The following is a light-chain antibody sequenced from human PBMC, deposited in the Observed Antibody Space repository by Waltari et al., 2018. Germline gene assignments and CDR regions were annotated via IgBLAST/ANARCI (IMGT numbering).Light chain of an antibody. CDR1: ALAKQY. CDR3: QSTDSSASVWV. CDR2: KDT. V-gene: IGLV3-25*03. J-gene: IGLJ3*02. Sequence: SNNLTQPPSVSVSPGQTARITCSGDALAKQYAYWYQQKPGQAPVLVIYKDTQRPSGIPELCSGSTSGTTVTLTITGVQAEDDADYYCQSTDSSASVWVFGGGAKLTV.